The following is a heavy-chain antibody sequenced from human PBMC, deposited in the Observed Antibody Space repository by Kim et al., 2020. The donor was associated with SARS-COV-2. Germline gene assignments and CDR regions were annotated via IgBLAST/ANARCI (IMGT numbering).Heavy chain of an antibody. V-gene: IGHV3-23*01. CDR2: ISGSGGST. Sequence: GGSLRLSCAASGFTFSSYAMSWVRQAPGKGLEWVSAISGSGGSTYYADSVKGRFTISRDNSKNTLYLQMNSLRAEDTAVYYCAKCTDGDVRYYYYYYGMDVWGQGTTVTVSS. CDR3: AKCTDGDVRYYYYYYGMDV. CDR1: GFTFSSYA. J-gene: IGHJ6*02. D-gene: IGHD4-17*01.